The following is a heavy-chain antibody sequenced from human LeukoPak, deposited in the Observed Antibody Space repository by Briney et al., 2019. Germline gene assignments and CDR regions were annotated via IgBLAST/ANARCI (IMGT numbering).Heavy chain of an antibody. CDR2: ISSSGSTI. CDR1: GFTFSTYG. Sequence: GGTLRLSCAASGFTFSTYGMTWVRQAPGKGLEWVSYISSSGSTIYYADSVKGRFTISRDNAKNSLYLQMNSLRAEDTAVYYCARGRVKGYCSSTSCPPQLGFDPWGQGTLVTVSS. J-gene: IGHJ5*02. CDR3: ARGRVKGYCSSTSCPPQLGFDP. V-gene: IGHV3-48*04. D-gene: IGHD2-2*01.